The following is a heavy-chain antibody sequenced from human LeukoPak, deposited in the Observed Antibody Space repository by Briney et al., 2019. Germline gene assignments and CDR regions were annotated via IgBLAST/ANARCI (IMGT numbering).Heavy chain of an antibody. Sequence: PGGSLRLSCAASGFTVSTYDMSWVRQAPGEGPEWVSGFSGSDGSAYYADSVKGRFTISRDNSKNTLYLQMNSLRAEDTAVYYCARDQVATNSPYFDYWGQGTLVTVSS. V-gene: IGHV3-23*01. CDR1: GFTVSTYD. D-gene: IGHD5-24*01. CDR2: FSGSDGSA. J-gene: IGHJ4*02. CDR3: ARDQVATNSPYFDY.